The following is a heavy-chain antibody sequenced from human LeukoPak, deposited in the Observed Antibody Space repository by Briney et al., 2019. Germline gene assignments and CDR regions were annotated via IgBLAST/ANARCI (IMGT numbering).Heavy chain of an antibody. CDR2: ISGSGGST. CDR1: GFTFSSYA. CDR3: ARAVGTVETWY. Sequence: GGTLRLSCAASGFTFSSYAMSWVRQAPGKGLEWVSAISGSGGSTYYADSVKGRFTISRDNSKNTLYLQMNSLRAEDTAVYYCARAVGTVETWYWAQGTLVTVSS. J-gene: IGHJ4*02. V-gene: IGHV3-23*01. D-gene: IGHD4-23*01.